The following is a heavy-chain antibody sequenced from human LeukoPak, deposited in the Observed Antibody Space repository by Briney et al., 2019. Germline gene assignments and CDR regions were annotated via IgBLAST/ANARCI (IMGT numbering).Heavy chain of an antibody. D-gene: IGHD2-2*01. CDR3: ANAPVPADY. CDR1: GFTFDDYA. J-gene: IGHJ4*02. CDR2: ISWNSGSI. V-gene: IGHV3-9*01. Sequence: GGSLRLSCAASGFTFDDYAMHWVRQAPGKGLEWVSGISWNSGSIGYADSVKGRFTISRDNAKNSLYLQMNSLRAEDTAVYYCANAPVPADYWGQGTLVTVSS.